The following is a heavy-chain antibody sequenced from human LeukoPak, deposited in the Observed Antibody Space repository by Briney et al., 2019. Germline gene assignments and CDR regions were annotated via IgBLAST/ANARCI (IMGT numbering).Heavy chain of an antibody. CDR2: ISGSGGSA. CDR3: AKDTDEKYYYYGMDV. D-gene: IGHD4-17*01. Sequence: GGSLRLSCAASGFTFSSYAMSWVRQAPGKGLEWVSAISGSGGSAYYADSVKGRFTISRDNSKNTLYLQMNSLRAEDTAVYYCAKDTDEKYYYYGMDVWGQGTTVTVSS. V-gene: IGHV3-23*01. J-gene: IGHJ6*02. CDR1: GFTFSSYA.